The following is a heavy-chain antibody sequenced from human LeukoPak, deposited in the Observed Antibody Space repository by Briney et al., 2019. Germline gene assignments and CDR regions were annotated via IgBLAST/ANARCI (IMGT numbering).Heavy chain of an antibody. J-gene: IGHJ4*02. V-gene: IGHV3-23*01. CDR2: INGGGDTT. D-gene: IGHD3-22*01. CDR1: GFTFVSYA. Sequence: GGSLRLSCATSGFTFVSYAMTWVRQAPGKGLEWVSSINGGGDTTYYADSVKGRFTISRDNSKNTLYLQMNSLRAEDTAVYYCAKAYSYYYDSSGFAYWGQGTLVTVSS. CDR3: AKAYSYYYDSSGFAY.